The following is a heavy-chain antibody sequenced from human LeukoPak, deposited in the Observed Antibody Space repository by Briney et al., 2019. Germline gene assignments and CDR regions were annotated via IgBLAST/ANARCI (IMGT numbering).Heavy chain of an antibody. CDR3: ARAMYSSSSSYYFDY. J-gene: IGHJ4*02. Sequence: KTSETLSLTCTVSGGSISSYYWSWIRQPPGKGLEWIGYIYYSGSTNYNPSLKSRVTISVDTSKNQFSLKLSSVTAADTAVYYCARAMYSSSSSYYFDYWGQGTLVTVSS. CDR1: GGSISSYY. CDR2: IYYSGST. D-gene: IGHD6-13*01. V-gene: IGHV4-59*08.